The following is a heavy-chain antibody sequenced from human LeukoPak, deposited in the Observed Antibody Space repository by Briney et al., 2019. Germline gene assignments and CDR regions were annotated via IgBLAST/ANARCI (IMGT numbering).Heavy chain of an antibody. CDR1: GLTFSSYS. D-gene: IGHD7-27*01. V-gene: IGHV3-21*01. J-gene: IGHJ3*02. CDR2: ISSSSSYI. CDR3: ARAPEGRTLKLGENAFDI. Sequence: PGGSLRLSCAASGLTFSSYSMNWVRQAPGKGLEWVSSISSSSSYIYYADSVKGRFTISRDNAKNSLYLQMNSLRAEDTAVYYCARAPEGRTLKLGENAFDIWGQGTMVTVSS.